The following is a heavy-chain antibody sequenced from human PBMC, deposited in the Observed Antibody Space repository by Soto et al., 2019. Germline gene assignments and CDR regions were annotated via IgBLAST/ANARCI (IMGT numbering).Heavy chain of an antibody. J-gene: IGHJ6*02. CDR1: GGSFSGYY. CDR2: INHSGST. CDR3: ARGHIVVVPAARGGPRKNYYGMDV. D-gene: IGHD2-2*01. Sequence: ASETLSLTCAVYGGSFSGYYWSWIRQPPGKGLEWIGEINHSGSTNYNPSLKSRVTISVDTSKNQFSLKLSSVTAADTAVYYCARGHIVVVPAARGGPRKNYYGMDVWGQGTTVTVSS. V-gene: IGHV4-34*01.